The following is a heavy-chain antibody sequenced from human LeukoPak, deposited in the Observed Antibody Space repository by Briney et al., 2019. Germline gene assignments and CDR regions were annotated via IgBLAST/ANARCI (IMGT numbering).Heavy chain of an antibody. CDR2: IYSGGST. V-gene: IGHV3-66*02. D-gene: IGHD1-26*01. CDR3: ARDFYGGRYGVDY. Sequence: GGSLRLSCAASGFTVSANYMTWVRQAPGKGLEWVSSIYSGGSTYYSDSVKGRFSISRDNSKNTLYLQMNSLRPEDTAVYYCARDFYGGRYGVDYWGQGTLVTVSS. CDR1: GFTVSANY. J-gene: IGHJ4*02.